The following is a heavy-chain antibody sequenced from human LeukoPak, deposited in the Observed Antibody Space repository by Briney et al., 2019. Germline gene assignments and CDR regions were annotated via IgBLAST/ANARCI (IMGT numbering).Heavy chain of an antibody. D-gene: IGHD1-1*01. CDR3: ARDGSVNGFDI. Sequence: ETLSLTCSVSGGSIGSTSYYWGWIRQAPGKGLEWVSVFYSGGSTYYADSVKGRFTISRDNSKNTLYLQMNSLRAEDTAVYYCARDGSVNGFDIWGQGTMVTVSS. CDR2: FYSGGST. J-gene: IGHJ3*02. CDR1: GGSIGSTSYY. V-gene: IGHV3-53*01.